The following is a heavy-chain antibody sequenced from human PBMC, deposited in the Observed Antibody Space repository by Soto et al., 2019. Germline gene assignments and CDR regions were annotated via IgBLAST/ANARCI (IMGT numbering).Heavy chain of an antibody. CDR2: IIPIFGTA. CDR1: GGTFSRHA. V-gene: IGHV1-69*01. CDR3: AREHTRTITPYDSSGYYHFDY. J-gene: IGHJ4*02. Sequence: QVQLVQSGAEVRKPGSSVKVSCKASGGTFSRHAISWVRQAPGQGLEWMGGIIPIFGTANYAQKFQGRVTITADESTSTAYMELSSLRSEDTAVYYCAREHTRTITPYDSSGYYHFDYWGQGTLVTVSS. D-gene: IGHD3-22*01.